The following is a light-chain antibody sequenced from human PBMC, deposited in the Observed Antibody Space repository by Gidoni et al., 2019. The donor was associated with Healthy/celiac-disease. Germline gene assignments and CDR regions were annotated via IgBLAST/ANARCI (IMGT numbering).Light chain of an antibody. CDR3: QQRNNWSPA. Sequence: VFTQSPVTLSLSPGDRAILSCRASQSVNSYLAWYQQKPGQPPRLLIYDASNRATGIPARFSGSGSGTDFTLTISSLEPEDFAVYYCQQRNNWSPAFXPXTKVDIK. CDR1: QSVNSY. CDR2: DAS. V-gene: IGKV3-11*01. J-gene: IGKJ3*01.